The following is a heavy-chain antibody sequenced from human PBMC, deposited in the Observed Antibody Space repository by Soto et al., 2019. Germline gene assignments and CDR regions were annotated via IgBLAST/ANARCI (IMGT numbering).Heavy chain of an antibody. CDR2: INHSGST. V-gene: IGHV4-34*01. CDR3: AIAAAGIDY. J-gene: IGHJ4*02. CDR1: GGSFSGYY. Sequence: PLSLTCAVYGGSFSGYYWSWIRQPPGKGLEWIGEINHSGSTNYNPSLKSRVTISVDTSKNQFSLKLSSVTAADTAVYYCAIAAAGIDYWGQGTLVTVSS. D-gene: IGHD6-13*01.